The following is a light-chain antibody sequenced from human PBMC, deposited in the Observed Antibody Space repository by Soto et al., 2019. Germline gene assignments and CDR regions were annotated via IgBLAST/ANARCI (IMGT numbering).Light chain of an antibody. Sequence: DIQMTQSPSTLSAPVGDRVPITCRASQSISSWLAWYQQKPGKAPKLLIYKASSLESGVPSRFSGSGSGTEFTLTISSLQPDDFATYYCQQYNSYSQTFGQGTKVDI. V-gene: IGKV1-5*03. CDR1: QSISSW. CDR3: QQYNSYSQT. CDR2: KAS. J-gene: IGKJ1*01.